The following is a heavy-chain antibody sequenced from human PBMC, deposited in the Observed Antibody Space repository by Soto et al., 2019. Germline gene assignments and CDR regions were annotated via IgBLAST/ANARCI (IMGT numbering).Heavy chain of an antibody. Sequence: GGPLRLSCVASGFTFSTYAMNLVRQAPGKGLEWVSAITGSGACTYYADSVKGRFTISRDNSINTLCMQMNSLRAEYTAVYYCAKDTSMVQGVPNFDYWGQGTLVTVSS. J-gene: IGHJ4*02. D-gene: IGHD3-10*01. CDR3: AKDTSMVQGVPNFDY. CDR2: ITGSGACT. V-gene: IGHV3-23*01. CDR1: GFTFSTYA.